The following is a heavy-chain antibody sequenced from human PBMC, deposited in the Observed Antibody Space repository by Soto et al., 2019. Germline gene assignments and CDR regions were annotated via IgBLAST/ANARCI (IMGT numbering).Heavy chain of an antibody. CDR1: GFSFSISP. Sequence: GGSLRLSCAASGFSFSISPMHWVRQAPGKGPEWVALISYDGTNKFYADSVKGRFTISRDNSKSTLYLQVDSLRPEDAAVYYCARDPKTSGGQHWAFTYFDSWGQGTLVTVSS. CDR2: ISYDGTNK. D-gene: IGHD7-27*01. V-gene: IGHV3-30-3*01. J-gene: IGHJ4*02. CDR3: ARDPKTSGGQHWAFTYFDS.